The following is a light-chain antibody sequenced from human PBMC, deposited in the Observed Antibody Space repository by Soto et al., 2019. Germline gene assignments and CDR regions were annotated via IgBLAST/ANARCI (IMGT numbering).Light chain of an antibody. V-gene: IGKV1-5*01. Sequence: DIQMTQSPSTLSASVGDRVTITCRASQSISSWLAWYQQKPGKAPKLLIYDASSLESGVPSRFSGSGSGTEFTLTISSLQPDDFATYYCQHYNSYWTFCQGTKVEIK. J-gene: IGKJ1*01. CDR3: QHYNSYWT. CDR2: DAS. CDR1: QSISSW.